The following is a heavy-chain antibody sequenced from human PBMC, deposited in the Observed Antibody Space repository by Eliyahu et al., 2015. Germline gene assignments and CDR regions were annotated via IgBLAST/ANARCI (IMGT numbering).Heavy chain of an antibody. V-gene: IGHV1-18*01. J-gene: IGHJ6*02. CDR2: VGNNAGET. CDR3: ARSNSPPYSHFIMDL. CDR1: GYTFTEYG. D-gene: IGHD2-15*01. Sequence: QSGPEVKKPGASVTLSCKASGYTFTEYGISWVRLAPGEGLEWLGWVGNNAGETFYAQDIQGRLTMYRDIHTKTAYLDIGALTSDDTAIYFCARSNSPPYSHFIMDLWGQGTAVTVSS.